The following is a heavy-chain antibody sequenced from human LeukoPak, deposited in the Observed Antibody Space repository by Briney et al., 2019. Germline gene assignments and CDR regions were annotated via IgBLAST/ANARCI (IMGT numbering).Heavy chain of an antibody. CDR1: GGTFSSYA. V-gene: IGHV1-69*05. CDR3: ATNDCGGDCYPDY. D-gene: IGHD2-21*02. Sequence: SVKVSCKASGGTFSSYAISWVRQAPGQGLEWMGRIIPIFGTANYAQKFQGRVTITTDESTSTAYMELSSLRSDETAVNYCATNDCGGDCYPDYWGQGTLVTVSS. J-gene: IGHJ4*02. CDR2: IIPIFGTA.